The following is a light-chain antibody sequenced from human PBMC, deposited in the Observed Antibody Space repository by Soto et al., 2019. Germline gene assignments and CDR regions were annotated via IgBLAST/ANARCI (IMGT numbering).Light chain of an antibody. CDR3: SSYTSSNTQV. CDR1: SSDVGGYNY. Sequence: QSALAQPASVSGSPGQSITISCTGASSDVGGYNYVSWHQQHPGKPPKLIIYEVTNRPSGVSIRFSASRSGNTASLTISGLQAEDEADYYCSSYTSSNTQVFGGGTKVTVL. CDR2: EVT. J-gene: IGLJ2*01. V-gene: IGLV2-14*01.